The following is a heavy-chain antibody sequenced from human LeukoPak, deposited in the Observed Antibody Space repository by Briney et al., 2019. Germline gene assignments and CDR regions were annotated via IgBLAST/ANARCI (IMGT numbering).Heavy chain of an antibody. Sequence: PGGSLRLSCAASGFTFSSYGMHWVRQAPGKGLEWVAFIRYDGSNKYYADSVKGRFTISRDNSKNTLYLQMNSLRAEDTAVYYCASSGDSGWYYDYYYGMDVWGQGTTVTVSS. V-gene: IGHV3-30*02. CDR2: IRYDGSNK. CDR3: ASSGDSGWYYDYYYGMDV. CDR1: GFTFSSYG. D-gene: IGHD6-19*01. J-gene: IGHJ6*02.